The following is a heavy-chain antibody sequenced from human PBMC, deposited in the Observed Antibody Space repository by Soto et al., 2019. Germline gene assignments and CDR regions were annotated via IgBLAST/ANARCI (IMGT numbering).Heavy chain of an antibody. CDR3: AKPLSHKFYSMDV. Sequence: AGSMRLSCAASGFTFSAYGMHWVRQAPGKGLEWVSVIWNDGSKKFYADSVTGRFTIARDNSKNTVWLQGNSLRGEDTAIYYSAKPLSHKFYSMDVWGPGTTVTVSS. CDR1: GFTFSAYG. CDR2: IWNDGSKK. J-gene: IGHJ6*02. V-gene: IGHV3-33*08.